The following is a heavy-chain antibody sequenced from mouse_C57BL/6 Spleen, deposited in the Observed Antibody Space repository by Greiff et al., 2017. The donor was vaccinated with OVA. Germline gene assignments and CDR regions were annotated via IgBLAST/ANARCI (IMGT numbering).Heavy chain of an antibody. V-gene: IGHV5-17*01. D-gene: IGHD1-1*01. CDR3: AIITTVADWYFDV. J-gene: IGHJ1*03. Sequence: EVHLVESGGGLVKPGGSLKLSCAASGFTFSDYGMHWVRQAPEKGLEWVAYISSGSSTIYYADTVKGRFTISRDNAKNTLFLQMTSLRSEDTAMYYCAIITTVADWYFDVWGTGTTVTVSS. CDR2: ISSGSSTI. CDR1: GFTFSDYG.